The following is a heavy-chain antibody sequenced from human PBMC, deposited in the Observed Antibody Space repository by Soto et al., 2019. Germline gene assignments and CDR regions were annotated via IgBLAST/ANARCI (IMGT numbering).Heavy chain of an antibody. CDR1: GGSISSDY. Sequence: QVQLQESGPGLVKPSETLSLTCSVSGGSISSDYWTWIRQPPGRGLEWIGYIYYIGSTNYNPSLKSRVTISVDMSKTQFSMKLSSVTAADTAVYYCARDSDNSGNFDYWGQGTLVTVSS. V-gene: IGHV4-59*01. CDR2: IYYIGST. D-gene: IGHD1-26*01. J-gene: IGHJ4*02. CDR3: ARDSDNSGNFDY.